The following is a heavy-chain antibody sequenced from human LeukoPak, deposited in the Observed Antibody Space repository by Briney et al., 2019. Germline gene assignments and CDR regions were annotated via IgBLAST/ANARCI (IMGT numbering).Heavy chain of an antibody. Sequence: ASVKVSCKASGYTFTSYGISWVRQAPGQGLEWMGRINPNSGGTNYAQKFQGRVTMTRDTSISTAYMELSRLRSDDTAVYYCARGSIAAAGTIPYWGQGTLVTVSS. CDR2: INPNSGGT. CDR3: ARGSIAAAGTIPY. J-gene: IGHJ4*02. CDR1: GYTFTSYG. D-gene: IGHD6-13*01. V-gene: IGHV1-2*06.